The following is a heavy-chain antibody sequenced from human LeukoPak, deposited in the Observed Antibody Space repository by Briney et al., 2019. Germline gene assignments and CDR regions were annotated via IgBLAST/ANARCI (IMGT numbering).Heavy chain of an antibody. Sequence: GGSLRLSCAASGFTFNSYAMTWVRQAPGKGLEWVSSIGDSGGSTYYADSVKGWFTISRDNSKNTLYLHMSSLRAEDTAVYYCAKDDSSGYTTRTYYFDYWGQGTLVTVSS. CDR1: GFTFNSYA. D-gene: IGHD3-22*01. V-gene: IGHV3-23*01. CDR3: AKDDSSGYTTRTYYFDY. J-gene: IGHJ4*02. CDR2: IGDSGGST.